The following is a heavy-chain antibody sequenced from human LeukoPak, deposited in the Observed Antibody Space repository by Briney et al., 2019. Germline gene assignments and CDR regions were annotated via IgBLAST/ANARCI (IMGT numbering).Heavy chain of an antibody. J-gene: IGHJ4*02. CDR2: IHSTGNS. Sequence: SETLSLTCTVSGGSISGTELYWGWIRQLPGKGLEWIGNIHSTGNSFCNPSLKSRVTISVDTSKNQFSLKLSSVTAADTAVYYCARGRTPWQQLRAHNYWGQGTLVTVSS. V-gene: IGHV4-39*07. CDR1: GGSISGTELY. CDR3: ARGRTPWQQLRAHNY. D-gene: IGHD6-13*01.